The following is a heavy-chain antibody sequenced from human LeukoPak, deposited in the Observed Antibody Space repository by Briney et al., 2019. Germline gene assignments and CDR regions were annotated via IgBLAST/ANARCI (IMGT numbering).Heavy chain of an antibody. CDR2: IIPILGIA. CDR3: ARDWGEHYYYYGMDV. CDR1: GGTFSSYA. V-gene: IGHV1-69*04. D-gene: IGHD3-16*01. Sequence: GASVKVSCKASGGTFSSYAISWVRQAPGQGLEWMGRIIPILGIANYAQKFQGRVTITADKSTSTAYMELSSLRSEDTAVYYCARDWGEHYYYYGMDVWGQGTTVTVSS. J-gene: IGHJ6*02.